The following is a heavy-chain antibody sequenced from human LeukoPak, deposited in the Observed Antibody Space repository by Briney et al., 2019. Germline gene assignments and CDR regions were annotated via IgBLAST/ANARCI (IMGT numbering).Heavy chain of an antibody. CDR3: AGPPGGKRGYSYGYSAQNDAFDI. V-gene: IGHV4-30-2*01. J-gene: IGHJ3*02. Sequence: PSQTLSLTCTVSGGSISSGGYYWSWIRQPPGKGLEWIGYIYHSGSTYYNPSLKSRVTISVDRSKNQFSLKLSSVTAADTAVYYCAGPPGGKRGYSYGYSAQNDAFDIWGQGTMVTVSS. CDR2: IYHSGST. D-gene: IGHD5-18*01. CDR1: GGSISSGGYY.